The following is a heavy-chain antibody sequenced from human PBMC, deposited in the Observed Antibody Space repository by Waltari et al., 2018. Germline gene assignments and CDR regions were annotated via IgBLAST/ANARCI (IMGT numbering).Heavy chain of an antibody. V-gene: IGHV4-4*07. J-gene: IGHJ4*02. CDR1: GGSISSYY. CDR2: IYTSGST. Sequence: QVQLQESGPGLVKPSETLSLTCTVSGGSISSYYWSWIRQPAGKGLEWIGRIYTSGSTNSNPSIKSRVTMSVDTSKTQFSLKLSSGTAADTAVYYCASTGYSSGWYGGGFDYWGQGTLVTVSS. CDR3: ASTGYSSGWYGGGFDY. D-gene: IGHD6-19*01.